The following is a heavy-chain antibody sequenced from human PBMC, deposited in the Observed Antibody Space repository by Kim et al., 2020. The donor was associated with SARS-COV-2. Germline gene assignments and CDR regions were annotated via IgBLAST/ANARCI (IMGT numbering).Heavy chain of an antibody. J-gene: IGHJ5*02. Sequence: SETLSLTCTVSGGSISSSSYYWGWIRQPPGKGLEWIGSIYYSGSTYYNPSLKSRVTISVDTSKNQFSLKLSSVTAADTAVYYCASLRRGAVAGIIGTINHWFDPWGQGTLVTVSS. CDR2: IYYSGST. CDR3: ASLRRGAVAGIIGTINHWFDP. D-gene: IGHD6-19*01. V-gene: IGHV4-39*01. CDR1: GGSISSSSYY.